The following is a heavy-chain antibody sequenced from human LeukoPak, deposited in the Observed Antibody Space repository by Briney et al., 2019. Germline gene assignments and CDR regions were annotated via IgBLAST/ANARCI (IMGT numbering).Heavy chain of an antibody. V-gene: IGHV3-30*01. D-gene: IGHD5-24*01. CDR3: ARDGRMATIYGSFDY. CDR2: ISYDGSNK. Sequence: PAGSLRLSCAASGFTFSSYAMHWVRQPPGKGLEWVAVISYDGSNKYYADSVKRRFTISRDNSKNTLYLQMNSLRAEDTAVYYCARDGRMATIYGSFDYWDQGTLVTVSS. CDR1: GFTFSSYA. J-gene: IGHJ4*02.